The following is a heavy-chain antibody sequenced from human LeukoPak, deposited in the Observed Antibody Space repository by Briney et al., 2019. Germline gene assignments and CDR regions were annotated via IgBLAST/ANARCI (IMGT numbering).Heavy chain of an antibody. Sequence: SETLPLTCTVSGGSISSSSYYWGWIRQPPGKGLEWIGSIYYSGSTYYNPSLKSQVTISVDTSKNQFSLKLSSVTAADTAVYYCARDRHGDYPLNDWGQGTLVTVSS. D-gene: IGHD4-17*01. CDR3: ARDRHGDYPLND. J-gene: IGHJ4*02. V-gene: IGHV4-39*07. CDR1: GGSISSSSYY. CDR2: IYYSGST.